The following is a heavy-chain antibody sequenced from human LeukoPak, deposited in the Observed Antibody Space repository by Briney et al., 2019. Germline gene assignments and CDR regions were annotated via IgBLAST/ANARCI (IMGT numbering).Heavy chain of an antibody. V-gene: IGHV1-18*01. CDR3: ARDTDTGNYYGSGSYYSPPGY. Sequence: ASVKVSCKASGYTFTSYGISWVRQAPGQGLEWMGWISAYNGNTNYAQKFQGRVTMTTDTFTSIACMELRSLRSDDTAMYHCARDTDTGNYYGSGSYYSPPGYWGQGTLVTVSS. J-gene: IGHJ4*02. CDR1: GYTFTSYG. D-gene: IGHD3-10*01. CDR2: ISAYNGNT.